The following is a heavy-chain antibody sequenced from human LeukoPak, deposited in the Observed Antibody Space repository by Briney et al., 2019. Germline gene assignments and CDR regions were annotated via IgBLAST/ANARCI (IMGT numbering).Heavy chain of an antibody. J-gene: IGHJ6*02. Sequence: EASVKVSCKASGGTFSSYAISWVRQAPGQGLEWMGGIIPIFGTANYAQKFQGRVTITADESTSTAYMELSSLRSEDTAVYYCARALKGQDGYSQMDVWGQGTTVTVSS. CDR3: ARALKGQDGYSQMDV. CDR2: IIPIFGTA. V-gene: IGHV1-69*13. D-gene: IGHD5-24*01. CDR1: GGTFSSYA.